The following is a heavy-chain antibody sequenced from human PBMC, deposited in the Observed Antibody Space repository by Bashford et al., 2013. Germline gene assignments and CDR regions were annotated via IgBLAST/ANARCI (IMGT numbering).Heavy chain of an antibody. CDR1: GYTFIDQN. D-gene: IGHD6-19*01. CDR3: AVRGPGFSSGWYHFGH. Sequence: ASVKVSCKASGYTFIDQNIHWVRQAPGQALEWMGWINPKSGGTNYAQRFHGSVTMTSDTASTTVFMELNSLKSDDTAVYFCAVRGPGFSSGWYHFGHWGQGTLVTVSS. V-gene: IGHV1-2*02. CDR2: INPKSGGT. J-gene: IGHJ4*02.